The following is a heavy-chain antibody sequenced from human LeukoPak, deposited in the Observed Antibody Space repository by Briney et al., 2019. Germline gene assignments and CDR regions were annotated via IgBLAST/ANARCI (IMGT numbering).Heavy chain of an antibody. Sequence: ASVKVSCKASGYTFTSYDINWVRQATGQGLEWMGWMNPNSGNTGYAQKFQGRVTMTRNTSISTAYMELSSLRSEDTAVYYCARVVPAAIWGAFDIWGQGTMVTVSS. CDR1: GYTFTSYD. D-gene: IGHD2-2*02. V-gene: IGHV1-8*01. J-gene: IGHJ3*02. CDR3: ARVVPAAIWGAFDI. CDR2: MNPNSGNT.